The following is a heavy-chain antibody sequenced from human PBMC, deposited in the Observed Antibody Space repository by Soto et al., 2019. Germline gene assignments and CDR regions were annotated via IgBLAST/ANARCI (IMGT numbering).Heavy chain of an antibody. D-gene: IGHD3-22*01. CDR3: ARDRRDYYNSSGYSDY. V-gene: IGHV1-69*12. CDR1: GGTFSTYG. Sequence: QVQLVQSGAEVKKPGSSVKVSCKASGGTFSTYGISWVRQAPGQGLEWMGGIIPIFGTANYAQKFQGRVTITADESTTTAYMDLSSPGSEDTAVYYSARDRRDYYNSSGYSDYWGQGTLVTVSS. CDR2: IIPIFGTA. J-gene: IGHJ4*02.